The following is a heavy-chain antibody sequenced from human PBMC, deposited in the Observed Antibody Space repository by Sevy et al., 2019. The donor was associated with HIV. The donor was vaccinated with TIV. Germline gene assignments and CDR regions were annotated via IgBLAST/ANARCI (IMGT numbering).Heavy chain of an antibody. D-gene: IGHD3-22*01. Sequence: GGSLRLSCAASGFTVSSNYMSWVRQAPGKGLEWVSIIHSGGSTYYADSVKGRFTISRDNSRNTLYLQMNSLRADDTAVYYCAGRNYYDSSGYYGPFDIWGQGTMVTVSS. CDR2: IHSGGST. CDR1: GFTVSSNY. J-gene: IGHJ3*02. CDR3: AGRNYYDSSGYYGPFDI. V-gene: IGHV3-53*01.